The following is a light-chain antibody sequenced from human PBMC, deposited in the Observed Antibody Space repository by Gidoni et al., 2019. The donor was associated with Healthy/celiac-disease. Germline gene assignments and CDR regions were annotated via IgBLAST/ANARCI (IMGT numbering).Light chain of an antibody. J-gene: IGKJ3*01. CDR1: HSVSSSY. V-gene: IGKV3-20*01. CDR2: GAS. Sequence: EIVLTHSPGTLSLSPRERATLSCRASHSVSSSYLAWYQQKPGQAPRLLIYGASSRATGIPDRLSGSGSGTDFTLTISRLEPEDFAVYYCQQYGSSPTFGPGTKVDIK. CDR3: QQYGSSPT.